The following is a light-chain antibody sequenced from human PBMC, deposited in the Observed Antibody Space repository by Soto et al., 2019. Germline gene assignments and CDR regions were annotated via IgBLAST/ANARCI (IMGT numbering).Light chain of an antibody. CDR2: ATS. V-gene: IGKV1-6*01. CDR3: QQAYSVPT. Sequence: AIQMTQSPSSLSASVGDRVTITCRASQAIGTALGWYQQKPGKAPKLLISATSTLQSGVPSRFSGRGSGTNFTLTISSLQPEDVATYYCQQAYSVPTFGGGTKVDIK. CDR1: QAIGTA. J-gene: IGKJ4*01.